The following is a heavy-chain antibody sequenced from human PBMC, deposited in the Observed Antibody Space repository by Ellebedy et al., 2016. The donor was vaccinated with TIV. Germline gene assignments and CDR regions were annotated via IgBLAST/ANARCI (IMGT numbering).Heavy chain of an antibody. V-gene: IGHV3-15*01. CDR1: GFTFSNAW. D-gene: IGHD3-10*01. Sequence: GESLKISCAASGFTFSNAWMSWVRQAPGKGLEWVGRIQSKTEGGTTGYAAPVKGRFTISRDDSKNTLYLQMNSLKTEDTAVYYCTTDLGVSMVRGVTLAWGQGTLVTVSS. J-gene: IGHJ5*02. CDR2: IQSKTEGGTT. CDR3: TTDLGVSMVRGVTLA.